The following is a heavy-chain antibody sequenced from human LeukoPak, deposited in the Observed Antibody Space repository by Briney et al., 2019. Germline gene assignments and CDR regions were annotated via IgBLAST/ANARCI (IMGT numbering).Heavy chain of an antibody. D-gene: IGHD5-18*01. CDR2: IKQDGSEK. J-gene: IGHJ6*02. CDR3: ASVDTDMGPVTNYYYGMDV. CDR1: GFTFSSYW. V-gene: IGHV3-7*01. Sequence: GGSLRLSCAASGFTFSSYWMSWVRQAPGKGLEWVANIKQDGSEKYYVDSVKGRFTISRDNAKNSLYLQMNSLRAEDTAVYYCASVDTDMGPVTNYYYGMDVWGQGTTVTVSS.